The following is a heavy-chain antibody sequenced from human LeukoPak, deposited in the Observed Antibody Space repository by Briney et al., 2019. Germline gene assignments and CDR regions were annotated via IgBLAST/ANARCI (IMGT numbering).Heavy chain of an antibody. D-gene: IGHD6-19*01. CDR1: GASISRYY. J-gene: IGHJ6*03. Sequence: SETLSLTCTVSGASISRYYWTWIRQPAGKALEWLGRVSTTGDTNYNPSLKGRVTMSVDTSKSQLSVKLTSVTAAGTAVYYCARDGEDLSGGWSLSYHSYMDVWGKGTTVTVSS. CDR3: ARDGEDLSGGWSLSYHSYMDV. CDR2: VSTTGDT. V-gene: IGHV4-4*07.